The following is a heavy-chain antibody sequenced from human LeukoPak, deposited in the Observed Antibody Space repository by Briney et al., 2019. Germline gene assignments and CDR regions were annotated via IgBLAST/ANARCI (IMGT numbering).Heavy chain of an antibody. Sequence: ASVKVSCKASGYRFIIYYMHWVRQAPGQGLEWMGIINPSGGSTSYAQKFQGRVTMTRDTSTSTVYMELSSLRSEDTAVYYCARKTTVTPRDAFDIWGQGTMVTVSS. V-gene: IGHV1-46*01. CDR1: GYRFIIYY. D-gene: IGHD4-17*01. CDR3: ARKTTVTPRDAFDI. CDR2: INPSGGST. J-gene: IGHJ3*02.